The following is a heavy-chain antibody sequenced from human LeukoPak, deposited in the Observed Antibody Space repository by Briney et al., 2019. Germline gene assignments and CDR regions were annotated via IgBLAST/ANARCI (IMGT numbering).Heavy chain of an antibody. J-gene: IGHJ4*02. D-gene: IGHD6-6*01. V-gene: IGHV1-2*02. CDR2: INPNSGGT. CDR3: ARDQGIAARGDY. CDR1: GYTFTGYY. Sequence: ASVKVSCKASGYTFTGYYMHWVRQAPGQGLEWMGWINPNSGGTNYAQKFQGRVTMTRDTSISTAYMELSRLRSDDTAVYYCARDQGIAARGDYWGQGTLVTVSS.